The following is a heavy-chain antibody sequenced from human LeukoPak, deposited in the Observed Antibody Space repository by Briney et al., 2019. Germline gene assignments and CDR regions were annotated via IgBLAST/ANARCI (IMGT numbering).Heavy chain of an antibody. CDR1: GGSISSSSFH. V-gene: IGHV4-39*07. Sequence: PSETLSLTCTVSGGSISSSSFHWGWIRQPPGKGLEWIGSIYYSGSTYYNPSLKSRVTISVDTSKNQFSLKLSSVTAADTAVYYCARVGSIALRSTYFDYWGQGTLVTVSS. CDR2: IYYSGST. J-gene: IGHJ4*02. D-gene: IGHD6-13*01. CDR3: ARVGSIALRSTYFDY.